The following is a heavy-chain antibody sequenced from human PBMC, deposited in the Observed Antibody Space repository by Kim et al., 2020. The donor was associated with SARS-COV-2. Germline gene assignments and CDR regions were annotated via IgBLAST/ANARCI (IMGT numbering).Heavy chain of an antibody. CDR3: AKMEITMVRGVIPLEYGMDV. D-gene: IGHD3-10*01. V-gene: IGHV3-9*01. CDR1: GFSFHDYA. Sequence: GGSLRLSCAASGFSFHDYAMHWVRQAPGKGLEWVSGISWNSGNIGYADSVKGRFTISRDNAKNSLYLQMNSLRPEDTALYYCAKMEITMVRGVIPLEYGMDVWGQGTTVTVSS. CDR2: ISWNSGNI. J-gene: IGHJ6*02.